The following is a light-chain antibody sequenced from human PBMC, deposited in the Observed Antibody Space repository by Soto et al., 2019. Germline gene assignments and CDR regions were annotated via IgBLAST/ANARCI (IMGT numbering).Light chain of an antibody. CDR2: EAS. CDR1: KGISNV. J-gene: IGKJ3*01. CDR3: QKYNSVPFT. V-gene: IGKV1-27*01. Sequence: DIQMTQSPSSLSASVGDRVTITCRASKGISNVVASYQQIPGEVPQLLIPEASTLQSGISSRFSGSGSGADFTLTINSLEPEDVGTYYCQKYNSVPFTFGPGTKVGIK.